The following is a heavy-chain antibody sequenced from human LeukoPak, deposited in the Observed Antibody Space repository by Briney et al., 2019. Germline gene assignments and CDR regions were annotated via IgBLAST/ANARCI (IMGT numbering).Heavy chain of an antibody. CDR1: GYTFTTYD. J-gene: IGHJ6*02. V-gene: IGHV1-18*01. D-gene: IGHD2-2*01. CDR2: ISSYNGNT. CDR3: ARDRVRSSTSCYDV. Sequence: ASVKVSCKASGYTFTTYDINWVRQAPGQGLEWMGWISSYNGNTKYAQKLHGRVTMTTDTSTGTAYMELRSLRSDDTAVYYCARDRVRSSTSCYDVWGQGTTVTVSS.